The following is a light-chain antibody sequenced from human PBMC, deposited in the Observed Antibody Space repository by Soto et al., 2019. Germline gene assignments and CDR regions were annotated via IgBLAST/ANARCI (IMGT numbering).Light chain of an antibody. CDR2: DVS. CDR3: SSYTSSSTYV. Sequence: QSALTQTASVSGSPGQSITISCTGTSSDVGGYNYLSWYQQHPGKAPKLMIYDVSNRPPGVSNRFSGSKSGNTASLTISGLQAEDEADYYCSSYTSSSTYVFGTGTKLTVL. J-gene: IGLJ1*01. V-gene: IGLV2-14*01. CDR1: SSDVGGYNY.